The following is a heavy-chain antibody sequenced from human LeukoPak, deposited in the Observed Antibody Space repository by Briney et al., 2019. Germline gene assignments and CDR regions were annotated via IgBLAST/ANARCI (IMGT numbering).Heavy chain of an antibody. CDR1: GYSFTSYW. CDR2: IYPGDSDT. Sequence: GESLKISCKGSGYSFTSYWIGWVRQMPGKGLEWMGIIYPGDSDTRYSPSFQGQVTISADKSISTAYLQWSSLKASDTAMYYRARSRAPNYDSRGLDYWGQGTLVTVSS. CDR3: ARSRAPNYDSRGLDY. D-gene: IGHD3-22*01. J-gene: IGHJ4*02. V-gene: IGHV5-51*01.